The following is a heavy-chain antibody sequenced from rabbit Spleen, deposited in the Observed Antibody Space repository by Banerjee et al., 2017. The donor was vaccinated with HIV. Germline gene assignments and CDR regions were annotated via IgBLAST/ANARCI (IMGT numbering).Heavy chain of an antibody. V-gene: IGHV1S7*01. CDR2: IDPVFGSA. CDR1: GFDFTSYY. Sequence: QLKESGGGLVQPGGSLKLSCKASGFDFTSYYMSWVRQAPGKGLEWIGYIDPVFGSAYYASWVNGRFTISSHNAQKMLYLQLNSLTAADTATYFCARGGGLWGPGTLVTVS. J-gene: IGHJ4*01. CDR3: ARGGGL.